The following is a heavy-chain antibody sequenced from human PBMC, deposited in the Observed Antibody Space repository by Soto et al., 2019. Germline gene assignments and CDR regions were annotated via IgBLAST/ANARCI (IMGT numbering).Heavy chain of an antibody. J-gene: IGHJ4*02. CDR1: GDSISSSSYY. Sequence: QLQLQESGPGLVKPSETLSLTCTVSGDSISSSSYYWGWIRQPPGKGLEWIGSIYYSGSMYYNPSLKSRVTISADTSKNQFSLKLSSVTAADTAVYYCASPSQATGFCDYWGQGILVTVSS. CDR2: IYYSGSM. D-gene: IGHD5-12*01. V-gene: IGHV4-39*01. CDR3: ASPSQATGFCDY.